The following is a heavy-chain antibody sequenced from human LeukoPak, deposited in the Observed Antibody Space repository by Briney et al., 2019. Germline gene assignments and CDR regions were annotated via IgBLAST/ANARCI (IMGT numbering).Heavy chain of an antibody. V-gene: IGHV1-2*02. CDR2: INPNSGGT. Sequence: ASVKVSCKASGYTFTGYYMHWVRQAPGQGLEWMGWINPNSGGTNYAQKFQGRVTMTRDTSISTAYMELSRLRSDDTAVYYCARVIAVAGQDFDYWGQGTLVTVSS. CDR1: GYTFTGYY. D-gene: IGHD6-19*01. CDR3: ARVIAVAGQDFDY. J-gene: IGHJ4*02.